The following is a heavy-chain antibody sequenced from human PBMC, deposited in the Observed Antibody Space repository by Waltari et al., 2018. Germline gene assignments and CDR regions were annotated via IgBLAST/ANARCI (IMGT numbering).Heavy chain of an antibody. Sequence: EVQLVESGGNLVQPGGSLRLSCAASGFTFTSPWLHWVRQAPGKGLVWVSRINSDGRNTRYADSVKGRFTISRDNAKNTLYLEMNSLRAEDTAVYFCAGGPQSGASSAWYGWFDPWGQGTLVTVSS. CDR3: AGGPQSGASSAWYGWFDP. CDR2: INSDGRNT. V-gene: IGHV3-74*01. D-gene: IGHD6-13*01. J-gene: IGHJ5*02. CDR1: GFTFTSPW.